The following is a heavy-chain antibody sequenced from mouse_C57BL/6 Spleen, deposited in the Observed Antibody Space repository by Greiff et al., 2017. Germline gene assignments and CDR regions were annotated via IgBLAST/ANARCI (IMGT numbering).Heavy chain of an antibody. D-gene: IGHD1-1*01. V-gene: IGHV1-82*01. CDR2: IYPGDGDT. J-gene: IGHJ2*01. Sequence: QVQLQQSGPELVKPGASVKISCKASGYAFSSSWMNWVKHRPGKGLEWIGRIYPGDGDTNYNGKFKGKATLTADKSSSTAYMQLSSLTSEDSAVYFCARNYGISYDYWGQGTTLTVSS. CDR3: ARNYGISYDY. CDR1: GYAFSSSW.